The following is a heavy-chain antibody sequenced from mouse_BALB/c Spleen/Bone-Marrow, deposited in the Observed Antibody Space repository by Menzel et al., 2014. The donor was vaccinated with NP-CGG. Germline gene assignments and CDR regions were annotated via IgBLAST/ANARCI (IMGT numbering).Heavy chain of an antibody. Sequence: EVKVVESGGGLVQPGGSLELSCAASGFDFSRYWMSWVRQAPGKGLQWIGEINPDSRTINYTPSLKDKFIISRDNAKNTLYLQMSKVRSEDTALYYCARGNYYGHLDYWGQGTTLTVSS. CDR3: ARGNYYGHLDY. J-gene: IGHJ2*01. CDR2: INPDSRTI. D-gene: IGHD2-1*01. V-gene: IGHV4-1*02. CDR1: GFDFSRYW.